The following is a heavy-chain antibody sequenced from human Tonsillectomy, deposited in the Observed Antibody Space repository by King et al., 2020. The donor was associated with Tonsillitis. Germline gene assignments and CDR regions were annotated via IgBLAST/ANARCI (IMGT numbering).Heavy chain of an antibody. CDR3: ARENTTMAHDALDI. J-gene: IGHJ3*02. D-gene: IGHD5-18*01. CDR1: GVSFSGYY. V-gene: IGHV4-34*01. Sequence: VQLQQWGAGLLKPSETLSLTCAVYGVSFSGYYWSWIRQPPGRGLEWIGEINHSGSTTCNPSLKSRVTISLDTSKNQFSLKLTSVTAADTAVYYCARENTTMAHDALDIWGQGTMVTVSS. CDR2: INHSGST.